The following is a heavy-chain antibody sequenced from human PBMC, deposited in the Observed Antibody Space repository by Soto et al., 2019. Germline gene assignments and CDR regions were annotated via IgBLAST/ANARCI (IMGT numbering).Heavy chain of an antibody. J-gene: IGHJ5*02. CDR1: GGSISSGGYS. CDR3: ARNEYQLLYLDP. V-gene: IGHV4-30-2*01. D-gene: IGHD2-2*02. CDR2: IYHSGST. Sequence: PSETLSLTCAVSGGSISSGGYSWIWIRQPPGKGLEWIGYIYHSGSTYYNPSLKSRVTISVDRSKNQFSLKLSSVTAADTAVYYCARNEYQLLYLDPWGQGTLVTVSS.